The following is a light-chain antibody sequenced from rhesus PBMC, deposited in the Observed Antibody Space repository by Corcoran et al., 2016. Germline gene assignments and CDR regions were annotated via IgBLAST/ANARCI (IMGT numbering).Light chain of an antibody. CDR1: QSVGSY. CDR3: QQSSNLSWT. CDR2: GAS. Sequence: ETVVTQSPATLSLSPGERATLSCRASQSVGSYLAWYQQKPGQAPRLLIYGASSRATGIPDRFSGNGAGTDFALIISSLEPKDVGVYYCQQSSNLSWTFGQGTKVEIK. V-gene: IGKV3-24*04. J-gene: IGKJ1*01.